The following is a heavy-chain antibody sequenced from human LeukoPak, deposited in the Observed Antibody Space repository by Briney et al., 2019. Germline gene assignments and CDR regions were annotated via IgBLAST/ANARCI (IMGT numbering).Heavy chain of an antibody. CDR3: ARDLEVIDYYYYGMDV. CDR2: ISAYNGNT. J-gene: IGHJ6*02. Sequence: GASVKVSCKASGYTFTSYGISWVRRAPGQGLEWMGWISAYNGNTNYAQKLQGRVTMTTDTSTSTAYMELRSLRSDDTAVYYCARDLEVIDYYYYGMDVWGQGTTVTVSS. CDR1: GYTFTSYG. V-gene: IGHV1-18*01.